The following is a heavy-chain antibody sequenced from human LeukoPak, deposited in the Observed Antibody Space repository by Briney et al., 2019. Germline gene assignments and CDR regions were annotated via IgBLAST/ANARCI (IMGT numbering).Heavy chain of an antibody. CDR2: ISYDGSNK. V-gene: IGHV3-30*18. CDR3: AKDLGSYLDY. CDR1: GFTFSSYG. D-gene: IGHD3-16*02. Sequence: GRSLRLSCAASGFTFSSYGMHWVRQAPGKGLEWVAVISYDGSNKYYADSVKGRFTISRDNSKNTLYLQMNSLRAEDTAVYYCAKDLGSYLDYWGQRTLVTVSS. J-gene: IGHJ4*02.